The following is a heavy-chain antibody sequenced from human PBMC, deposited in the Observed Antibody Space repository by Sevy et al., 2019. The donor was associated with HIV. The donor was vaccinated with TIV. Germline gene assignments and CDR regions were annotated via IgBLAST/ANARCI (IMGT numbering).Heavy chain of an antibody. D-gene: IGHD3-10*01. CDR2: INPNGGGT. Sequence: ASVKVSCEASGYYFTGYYVHWVRQAPGQGLEWMGWINPNGGGTNIGQKFHGRVTMSRDTSITTAYMELIRLRSNDTGVYYCARSVYGSGTYLNDYWGQRTLVTVSS. V-gene: IGHV1-2*02. CDR3: ARSVYGSGTYLNDY. CDR1: GYYFTGYY. J-gene: IGHJ4*02.